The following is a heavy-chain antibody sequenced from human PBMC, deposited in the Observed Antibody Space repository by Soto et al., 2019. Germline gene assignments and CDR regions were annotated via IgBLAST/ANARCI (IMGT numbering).Heavy chain of an antibody. CDR3: ARLGLTGQLDAFDI. J-gene: IGHJ3*02. D-gene: IGHD1-1*01. CDR2: IYYSGST. Sequence: PSETLSLTCTVSGGSISSSSYYWGWIRQPPGKGLEWIGSIYYSGSTYYNPSLKSRVTISVDTSKNQFSLKLSSVTAADTAVYYCARLGLTGQLDAFDIWGQGTMVTVSS. V-gene: IGHV4-39*01. CDR1: GGSISSSSYY.